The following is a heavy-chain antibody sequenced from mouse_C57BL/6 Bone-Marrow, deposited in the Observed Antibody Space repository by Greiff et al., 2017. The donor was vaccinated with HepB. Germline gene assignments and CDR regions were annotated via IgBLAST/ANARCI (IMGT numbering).Heavy chain of an antibody. CDR1: GYTFTDYY. Sequence: EVQLQESGPVLVKPGASVKMSCKASGYTFTDYYMNWVKQSHGKSLEWIGVINPYNGGTSYNQKFKGKATLTVDKSSSTAYMELNSLTSEDSAVYYCASYGSGAWYFDVWGTGTTVTVSS. V-gene: IGHV1-19*01. J-gene: IGHJ1*03. D-gene: IGHD1-1*01. CDR2: INPYNGGT. CDR3: ASYGSGAWYFDV.